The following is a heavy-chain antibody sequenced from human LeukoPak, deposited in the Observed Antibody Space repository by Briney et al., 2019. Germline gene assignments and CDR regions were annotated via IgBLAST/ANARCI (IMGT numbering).Heavy chain of an antibody. CDR2: IIPIFGTA. D-gene: IGHD5-12*01. J-gene: IGHJ3*02. CDR3: ARRLDIVVSIAFDI. V-gene: IGHV1-69*05. Sequence: ASVTVSCKASGGTFSSYAISWVRQAPGQGLEWMGGIIPIFGTANYAQKFQGRVTMTTDTSTRTAYMELRSLRSDDTAVYYCARRLDIVVSIAFDIWGQGTMVTVSS. CDR1: GGTFSSYA.